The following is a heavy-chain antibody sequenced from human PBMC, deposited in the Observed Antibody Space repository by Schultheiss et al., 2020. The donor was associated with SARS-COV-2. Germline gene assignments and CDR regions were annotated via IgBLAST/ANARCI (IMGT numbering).Heavy chain of an antibody. Sequence: SVKVSCKASGGTFSSYAISWVRQAPGQGLEWMGGIIPIFGTANYAQKFQGRVTITADKSTSTAYMELSSLRSDDTAVYYCARGRDDYGNFFSEGHVWGQGTTVTVSS. CDR3: ARGRDDYGNFFSEGHV. CDR1: GGTFSSYA. CDR2: IIPIFGTA. V-gene: IGHV1-69*06. D-gene: IGHD4-11*01. J-gene: IGHJ6*02.